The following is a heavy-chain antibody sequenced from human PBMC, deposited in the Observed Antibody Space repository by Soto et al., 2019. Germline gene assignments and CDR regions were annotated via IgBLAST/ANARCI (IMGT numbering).Heavy chain of an antibody. CDR2: ISGSGDST. J-gene: IGHJ4*02. V-gene: IGHV3-23*01. Sequence: ESGGGLVQPGGSLRLSCAASGFTFSSYAMRWVRQAPVKGLEWVSAISGSGDSTYYADSVKGRFTISRDNSKNTLYLQMNSLRAADTAVCYCARRGSGSDYDYWGQGTLVTVSS. CDR3: ARRGSGSDYDY. D-gene: IGHD1-26*01. CDR1: GFTFSSYA.